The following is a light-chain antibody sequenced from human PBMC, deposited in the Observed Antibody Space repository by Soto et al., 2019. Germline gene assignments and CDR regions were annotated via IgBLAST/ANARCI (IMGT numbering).Light chain of an antibody. Sequence: QSVLTQPPSASGTPGQRVTISCSGSSSNIGSNTVNWYQQLPGAAPKLLIYSNNQRPSGVPDRFSGSMSGTSASLAISGLQSDDEADYYCAAWDDSLNGYVFGTGTKLTVL. V-gene: IGLV1-44*01. CDR1: SSNIGSNT. CDR3: AAWDDSLNGYV. J-gene: IGLJ1*01. CDR2: SNN.